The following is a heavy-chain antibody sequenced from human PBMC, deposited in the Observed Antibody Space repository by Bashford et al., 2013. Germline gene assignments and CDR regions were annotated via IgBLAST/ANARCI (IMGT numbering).Heavy chain of an antibody. CDR1: GDSITSRSSY. CDR3: VRAGGIATRGSDS. Sequence: SETLSLTCTVSGDSITSRSSYWGWIRQPPGKGLEWIGNMYLKGSAYYNPSLKSRVAISVDTSKSQFSLKLSSVTAADTAIYYCVRAGGIATRGSDSWGQGTLVTVSS. V-gene: IGHV4-39*01. D-gene: IGHD1-1*01. J-gene: IGHJ4*02. CDR2: MYLKGSA.